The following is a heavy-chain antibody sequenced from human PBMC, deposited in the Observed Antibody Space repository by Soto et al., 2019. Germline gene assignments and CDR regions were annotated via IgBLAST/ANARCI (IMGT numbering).Heavy chain of an antibody. Sequence: SETLSLTCAVYGGSFSGYYWSWIRQPPGKGLEWIGEINPSGSTNYNPPLKSRVTISVDTSKNQFSLKLSSVTAADTAVYYCARTATVTTSYYYYGMDVQGQGTTVPVS. CDR2: INPSGST. J-gene: IGHJ6*02. CDR3: ARTATVTTSYYYYGMDV. V-gene: IGHV4-34*01. D-gene: IGHD4-17*01. CDR1: GGSFSGYY.